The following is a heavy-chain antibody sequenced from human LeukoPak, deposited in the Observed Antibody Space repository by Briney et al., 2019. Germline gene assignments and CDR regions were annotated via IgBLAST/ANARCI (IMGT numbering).Heavy chain of an antibody. J-gene: IGHJ4*02. V-gene: IGHV3-66*01. CDR2: IYSGGST. CDR1: GFTVSSNY. CDR3: ARDWGGSGPTSHDY. Sequence: GGSLRLSCAASGFTVSSNYMGWVRQAPGKGLEWVSVIYSGGSTYYADSVKGRFTISRDNAKNTLYLQMNSLRVEDSAVYYCARDWGGSGPTSHDYWGQGTLVTVSS. D-gene: IGHD3-16*01.